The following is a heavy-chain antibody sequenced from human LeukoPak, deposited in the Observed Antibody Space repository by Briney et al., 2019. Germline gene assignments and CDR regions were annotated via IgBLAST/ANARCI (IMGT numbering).Heavy chain of an antibody. CDR1: GGSFSGYY. D-gene: IGHD3-22*01. J-gene: IGHJ3*02. V-gene: IGHV4-34*01. CDR2: INHSGST. Sequence: KPSETLSLTCAVYGGSFSGYYWSWIRQPPGKGLEWIGEINHSGSTNYNPSLKSRVTISVDTSKNQFSLKLSSVTAADTAVYYCARDYNAYYYDSSGYHHGAFDIWGQGTMVTVSS. CDR3: ARDYNAYYYDSSGYHHGAFDI.